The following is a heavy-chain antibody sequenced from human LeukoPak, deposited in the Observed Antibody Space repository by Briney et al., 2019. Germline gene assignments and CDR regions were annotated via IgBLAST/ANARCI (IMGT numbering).Heavy chain of an antibody. D-gene: IGHD3-22*01. J-gene: IGHJ4*02. V-gene: IGHV1-18*04. CDR1: GYTFTGYY. CDR2: ISAYNGNT. Sequence: ASVKVSCKASGYTFTGYYMHWVRQAPGQGLEWMGWISAYNGNTNYAQKLQGRVTMTTDTSTSTAYMELRSLRSDDTAVYYCARDPHFSDSSGYYDYWGQGTLVTVSS. CDR3: ARDPHFSDSSGYYDY.